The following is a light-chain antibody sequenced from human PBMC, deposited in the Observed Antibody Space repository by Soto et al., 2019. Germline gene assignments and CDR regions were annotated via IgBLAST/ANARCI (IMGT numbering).Light chain of an antibody. Sequence: EIVMTQSPATLSVSPGERATLSCRASQSVSSNLAWYQQKPGQAPRLLIYGASTRATGIPARFSGSGSGTEFTLTISSLQSEDFAVYYCQQFKNWPLTFGQGTRREIK. J-gene: IGKJ5*01. V-gene: IGKV3D-15*01. CDR1: QSVSSN. CDR3: QQFKNWPLT. CDR2: GAS.